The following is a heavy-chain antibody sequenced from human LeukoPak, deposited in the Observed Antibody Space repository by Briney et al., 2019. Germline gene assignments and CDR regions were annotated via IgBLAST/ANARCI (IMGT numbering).Heavy chain of an antibody. CDR3: AKDTGERWNAGYAYDI. D-gene: IGHD1-1*01. Sequence: GGSLRLSCAASGFTFSSYGMHWVRQAPGKGLEWVAVISYDGSNKYYADSVKGRFTISRDNSKNTLYLQMNSLRAEDTAVYYCAKDTGERWNAGYAYDIWGQGTMVTVSS. CDR2: ISYDGSNK. V-gene: IGHV3-30*18. J-gene: IGHJ3*02. CDR1: GFTFSSYG.